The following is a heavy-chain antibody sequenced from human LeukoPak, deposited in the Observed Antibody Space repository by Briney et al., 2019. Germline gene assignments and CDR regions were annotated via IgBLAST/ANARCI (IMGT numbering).Heavy chain of an antibody. CDR3: ARHRPGPYDY. CDR1: GGSISSNNYY. Sequence: SETLSLTCTVSGGSISSNNYYWSWIRQPPGKGLEWIGYIYYSGSTNYNPSLKSRVTISVDTSNNQFSLKLSSVTAADTALYYCARHRPGPYDYWGQGTLVTVSS. V-gene: IGHV4-61*05. J-gene: IGHJ4*02. CDR2: IYYSGST.